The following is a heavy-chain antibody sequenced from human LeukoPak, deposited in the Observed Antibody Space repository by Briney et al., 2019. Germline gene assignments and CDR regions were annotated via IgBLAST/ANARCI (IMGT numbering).Heavy chain of an antibody. CDR3: ARHVPKYYYDSSSITGDAFDI. CDR1: GGSISSYY. V-gene: IGHV4-59*08. CDR2: IYYSGGT. Sequence: SETLSLTCTVSGGSISSYYWSWIRQPPGKGLEWIGYIYYSGGTNYNPSLKSRVTISVETSKNKFSLKLSSVTAADTAVYYCARHVPKYYYDSSSITGDAFDIWGQGTMVTVSS. D-gene: IGHD3-22*01. J-gene: IGHJ3*02.